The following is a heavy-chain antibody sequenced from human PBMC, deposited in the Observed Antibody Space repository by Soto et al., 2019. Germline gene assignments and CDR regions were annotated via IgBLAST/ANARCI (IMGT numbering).Heavy chain of an antibody. CDR2: ISGSGGST. CDR3: ANGGIYSSGWYFDY. V-gene: IGHV3-23*01. J-gene: IGHJ4*02. CDR1: GFTFSSYA. Sequence: RRLSCAASGFTFSSYAMSWVRQAPGKGLEWVSAISGSGGSTYYADSVKGRFTISRDNSKNTLFLQMNSLRAEDTAVYYCANGGIYSSGWYFDYWGQGTLVTVSS. D-gene: IGHD6-19*01.